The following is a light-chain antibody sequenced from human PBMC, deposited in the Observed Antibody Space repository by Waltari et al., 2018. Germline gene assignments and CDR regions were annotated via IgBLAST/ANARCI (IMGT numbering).Light chain of an antibody. CDR1: SNDVGGYNH. V-gene: IGLV2-11*01. Sequence: QSALTQPRSVSGSPGQSVTFSCTGTSNDVGGYNHVPWYQQSPGKAPILMIYDVFNRPSGVPVRFSGSKSGNTASLTISGLQADDEADYYCCSYAGSYTVLFGGGTKLTVL. J-gene: IGLJ2*01. CDR2: DVF. CDR3: CSYAGSYTVL.